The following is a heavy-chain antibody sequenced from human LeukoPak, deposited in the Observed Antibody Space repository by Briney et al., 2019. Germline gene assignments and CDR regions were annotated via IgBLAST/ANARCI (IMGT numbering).Heavy chain of an antibody. V-gene: IGHV2-70*04. Sequence: ESGPTLVNPTQTLTLTCTFSGFSLSTSGMRVSWIRQPPGKALEWLARIDWDDDKYYSTSLKTRLTISKDTSKNQVVLTMTNMDPVDTATYYCARMGHWGGVVYYYMDVWGKGTTVTVSS. J-gene: IGHJ6*03. CDR2: IDWDDDK. D-gene: IGHD7-27*01. CDR1: GFSLSTSGMR. CDR3: ARMGHWGGVVYYYMDV.